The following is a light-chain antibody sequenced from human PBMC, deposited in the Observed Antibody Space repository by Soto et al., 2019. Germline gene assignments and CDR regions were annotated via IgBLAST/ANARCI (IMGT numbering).Light chain of an antibody. CDR1: SSDVGGYNY. Sequence: QSALTQPASVSGSPGQSITISCIGTSSDVGGYNYVSWYQQHPGKVPKLMIYDVSNRPSGVSNRFSGSKSGNTASLTISGLQAEDEADYYCSSYTTSITVVFGGGTK. CDR3: SSYTTSITVV. J-gene: IGLJ3*02. CDR2: DVS. V-gene: IGLV2-14*01.